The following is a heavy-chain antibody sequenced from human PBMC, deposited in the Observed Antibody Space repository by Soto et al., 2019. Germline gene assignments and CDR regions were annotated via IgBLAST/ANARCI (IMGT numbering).Heavy chain of an antibody. Sequence: SGPTLVNPTQTVTLTCTLSGISLTTSEVRVNWIRQPPGKALEWLARIDWDDDKFYSRSLKTRLTISKDTSKNQVVFTMTNMQPVDTATYYCARTVDTTMVTRDGFDVWGQGTMVTVSS. J-gene: IGHJ3*01. CDR2: IDWDDDK. CDR3: ARTVDTTMVTRDGFDV. D-gene: IGHD5-18*01. CDR1: GISLTTSEVR. V-gene: IGHV2-70*04.